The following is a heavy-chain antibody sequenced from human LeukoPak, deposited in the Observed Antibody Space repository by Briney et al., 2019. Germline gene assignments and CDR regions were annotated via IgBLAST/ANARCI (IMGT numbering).Heavy chain of an antibody. CDR2: INHSGST. CDR3: ARGTYYGFWSVYYYYYYMDV. V-gene: IGHV4-34*01. D-gene: IGHD3-3*01. Sequence: SETLSLTCAVYGGSFSGYYWSWIRQPPGKGLEWIGEINHSGSTNYNPSLKSRVTISVDTSKNQFSLKLSSVTAADTAVYYCARGTYYGFWSVYYYYYYMDVWGKGTTVTVSS. J-gene: IGHJ6*03. CDR1: GGSFSGYY.